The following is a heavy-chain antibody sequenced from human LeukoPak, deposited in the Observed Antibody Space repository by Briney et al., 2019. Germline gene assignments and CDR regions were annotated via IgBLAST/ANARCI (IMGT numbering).Heavy chain of an antibody. D-gene: IGHD3-22*01. CDR1: GYTFTSYG. CDR2: ISAYNGNT. V-gene: IGHV1-18*01. J-gene: IGHJ4*02. Sequence: ASVKVSCKASGYTFTSYGISWMRQAPGQGLEWMGWISAYNGNTNYAQKLQGRVTMTTDTSTSTAYMELRSLRSDDTAVYYCARLLWYYYDSSGYYSPHFDYWGQGTLVTVSS. CDR3: ARLLWYYYDSSGYYSPHFDY.